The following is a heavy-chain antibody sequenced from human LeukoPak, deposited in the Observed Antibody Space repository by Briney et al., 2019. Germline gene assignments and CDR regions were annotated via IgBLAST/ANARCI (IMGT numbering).Heavy chain of an antibody. V-gene: IGHV3-21*01. Sequence: GGSLRLSCAASGFTFSSYSMNWVRQAPGKGLEWVSSISSSSSYIYYADSVKGRFTISRDNAKNSLYLQMNSLRAEDTAVYYCAREDGNYYYYYMDVWGKGTTVTVSS. CDR2: ISSSSSYI. CDR1: GFTFSSYS. J-gene: IGHJ6*03. CDR3: AREDGNYYYYYMDV.